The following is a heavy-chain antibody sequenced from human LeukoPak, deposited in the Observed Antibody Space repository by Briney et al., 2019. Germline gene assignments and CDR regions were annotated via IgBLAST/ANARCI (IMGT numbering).Heavy chain of an antibody. Sequence: GGSLRLSCAASGFTVSSNYMSWVRQGPGKGLERVSVIYSSGSTYYADSVKGRFTISRDNSKNTLYLQMNSLRAEDTAVYYCAREYRGSRRSDAFDIWGQGTMVTVSS. J-gene: IGHJ3*02. CDR3: AREYRGSRRSDAFDI. V-gene: IGHV3-53*01. CDR2: IYSSGST. CDR1: GFTVSSNY. D-gene: IGHD3-10*01.